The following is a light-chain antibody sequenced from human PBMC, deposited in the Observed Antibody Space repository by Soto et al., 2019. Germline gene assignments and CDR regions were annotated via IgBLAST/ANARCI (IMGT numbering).Light chain of an antibody. CDR2: GAS. Sequence: VMTQSPATLSVSPGERATLSCWASETVATNLAWYQQKPGQAPRLLISGASTRAAGISDRFRGSGSGTDFTLTISGLRSVDSAIYYCQQYFEWTPMTFGQGAKV. CDR1: ETVATN. CDR3: QQYFEWTPMT. J-gene: IGKJ1*01. V-gene: IGKV3-15*01.